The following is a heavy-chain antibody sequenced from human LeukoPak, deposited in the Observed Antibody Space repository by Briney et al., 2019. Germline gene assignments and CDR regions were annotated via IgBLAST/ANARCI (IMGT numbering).Heavy chain of an antibody. Sequence: ASVKVSCTASGYTFTGYYMHRVRQAPGQGLEWMGWINPNSGGTNLAQKFRGRVTMTRDTSISTAYMELTWLTSDDTAVYYCASLEPVGPDIQESVFDIWGQGTMVSVSS. D-gene: IGHD2-21*02. J-gene: IGHJ3*02. V-gene: IGHV1-2*02. CDR2: INPNSGGT. CDR1: GYTFTGYY. CDR3: ASLEPVGPDIQESVFDI.